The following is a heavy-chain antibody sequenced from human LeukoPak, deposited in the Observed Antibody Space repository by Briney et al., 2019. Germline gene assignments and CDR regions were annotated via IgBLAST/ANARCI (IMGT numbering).Heavy chain of an antibody. D-gene: IGHD6-19*01. CDR2: THHSGRT. J-gene: IGHJ4*02. CDR1: GGSFNTYY. V-gene: IGHV4-34*01. CDR3: ARGLSSGWVDY. Sequence: SETLSLTCAVYGGSFNTYYWTWIRQPPGKGLEWIGETHHSGRTNYKPSLRSRVTISLDTSKNQFSLNLNSVTAADTAVYYCARGLSSGWVDYWGQGTLVTVSS.